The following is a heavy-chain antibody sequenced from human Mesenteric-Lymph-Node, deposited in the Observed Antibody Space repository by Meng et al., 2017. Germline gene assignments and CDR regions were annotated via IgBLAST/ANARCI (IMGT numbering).Heavy chain of an antibody. V-gene: IGHV4-39*07. Sequence: ESLKISCTVSGGSISSSSYYWGWIRQPPGKGLEWIGYIHYSGSTYSNPSLKSRVTISVDTSNNQFSLKLTSVTAADTAIYYCARAGRYCSGGSCYSDFYYYYGMDVWGQGTTVTVSS. J-gene: IGHJ6*02. D-gene: IGHD2-15*01. CDR1: GGSISSSSYY. CDR2: IHYSGST. CDR3: ARAGRYCSGGSCYSDFYYYYGMDV.